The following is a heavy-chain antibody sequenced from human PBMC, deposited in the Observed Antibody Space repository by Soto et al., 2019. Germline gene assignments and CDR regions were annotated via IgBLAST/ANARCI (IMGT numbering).Heavy chain of an antibody. CDR1: GFTFTTYA. J-gene: IGHJ4*02. D-gene: IGHD3-22*01. Sequence: EVQVLESGGGLVQPGGSLRLSCAASGFTFTTYAMRWVRQAPGKGLDWVSGISETGNTYYADSVKGRFTISRDTSKNRLYLQMNSLRAEDTALYYCARGGYYRDTSGYDYWGQGTLVTVSS. V-gene: IGHV3-23*01. CDR3: ARGGYYRDTSGYDY. CDR2: ISETGNT.